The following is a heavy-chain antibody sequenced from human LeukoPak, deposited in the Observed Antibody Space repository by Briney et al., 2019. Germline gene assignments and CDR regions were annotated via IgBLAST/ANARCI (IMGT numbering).Heavy chain of an antibody. Sequence: ASVKVSCKASGYTFTSYAMIWVRQAPGQGLEWMGWINTNTGNPTYAQGFTGRFVFSLDTSVSTTYLQISSLKAEDTAVYYCAREFGVDTSMVSDYWGQGTLVTVSS. CDR2: INTNTGNP. CDR1: GYTFTSYA. CDR3: AREFGVDTSMVSDY. V-gene: IGHV7-4-1*02. J-gene: IGHJ4*02. D-gene: IGHD5-18*01.